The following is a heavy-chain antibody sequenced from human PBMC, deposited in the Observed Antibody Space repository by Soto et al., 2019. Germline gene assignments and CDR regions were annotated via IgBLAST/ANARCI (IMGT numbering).Heavy chain of an antibody. CDR2: IKQDGSEK. Sequence: PGGSLRLSCAASGFTFSSYWMSWVRQAPGKGLEWVANIKQDGSEKYYVDSVKGRFTISRDNAKNSLYLQMNSLRAEDTAVYYCAKQWLFQLIDYWGRGTLVTVSS. CDR1: GFTFSSYW. J-gene: IGHJ4*02. CDR3: AKQWLFQLIDY. V-gene: IGHV3-7*03. D-gene: IGHD6-19*01.